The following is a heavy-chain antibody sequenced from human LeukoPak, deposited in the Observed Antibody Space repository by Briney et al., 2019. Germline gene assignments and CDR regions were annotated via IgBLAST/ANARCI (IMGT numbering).Heavy chain of an antibody. CDR1: GYTFRNYG. CDR3: ARGGLEDGDLDAFDI. V-gene: IGHV1-18*01. J-gene: IGHJ3*02. Sequence: ASVKVSCKASGYTFRNYGITWVRQAPGQGLEWMGWISAYNGNTNYAQKFQGRVTITADKSTSTAYMELSSLRSEDTAVYYCARGGLEDGDLDAFDIWGQGTMVTVSS. CDR2: ISAYNGNT. D-gene: IGHD4-17*01.